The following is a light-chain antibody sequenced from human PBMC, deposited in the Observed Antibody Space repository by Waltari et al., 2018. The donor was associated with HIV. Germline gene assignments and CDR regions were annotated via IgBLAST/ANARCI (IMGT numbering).Light chain of an antibody. CDR1: SSNIGCNT. Sequence: QSVLTQPPSASGTPGQRVTISCSGSSSNIGCNTVNWYQQPPGTAAKRLIYSNKQRPPGVPDRCSVCKSGTSASLVISGLQSEDEADYYCAAWDDSLNAWVFGGGTKLTVL. CDR2: SNK. J-gene: IGLJ3*02. CDR3: AAWDDSLNAWV. V-gene: IGLV1-44*01.